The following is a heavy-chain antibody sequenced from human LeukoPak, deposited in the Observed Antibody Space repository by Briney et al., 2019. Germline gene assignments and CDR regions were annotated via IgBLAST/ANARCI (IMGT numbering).Heavy chain of an antibody. Sequence: SETLSLTCAVYVGSSRGYYWSWIREPPGKGREWSGEINHSGSTNYTPSLKSRVTISVDTPKNQFSLKLSSVTAADTAVYYCARGLTTTVTRQFDYWGQGTLVTVSS. J-gene: IGHJ4*02. CDR1: VGSSRGYY. CDR3: ARGLTTTVTRQFDY. D-gene: IGHD4-17*01. CDR2: INHSGST. V-gene: IGHV4-34*01.